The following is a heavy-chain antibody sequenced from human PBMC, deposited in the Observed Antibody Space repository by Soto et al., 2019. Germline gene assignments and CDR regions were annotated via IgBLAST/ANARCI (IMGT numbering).Heavy chain of an antibody. CDR1: GFTFDDYA. J-gene: IGHJ4*02. D-gene: IGHD6-13*01. V-gene: IGHV3-9*01. CDR3: AKAPGYSSSGFDY. Sequence: EVQLVASGGGLVQPGRSLRLSCAASGFTFDDYAMHWVRQAPGKGLEWVSGISWNSGSIGYADSVKGRFTISRDNAKNSLYLQMNSLRAEDTALYYCAKAPGYSSSGFDYWGQGTLVTVSS. CDR2: ISWNSGSI.